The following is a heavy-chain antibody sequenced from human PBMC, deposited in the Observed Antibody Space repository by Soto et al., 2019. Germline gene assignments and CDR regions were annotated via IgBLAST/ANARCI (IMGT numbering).Heavy chain of an antibody. J-gene: IGHJ4*02. CDR3: VRTSLVVSAATREDY. CDR2: INSDGSST. V-gene: IGHV3-74*01. D-gene: IGHD2-15*01. Sequence: EVQLVESGGGLVQPGGSLRLSCAASGFTFSSYWMHWVRQAPGKGLVWVSRINSDGSSTSYADSVKGRFSISSDNAKNTLYLQMNSLRAEDTAVSYCVRTSLVVSAATREDYWGQGTLVTVSS. CDR1: GFTFSSYW.